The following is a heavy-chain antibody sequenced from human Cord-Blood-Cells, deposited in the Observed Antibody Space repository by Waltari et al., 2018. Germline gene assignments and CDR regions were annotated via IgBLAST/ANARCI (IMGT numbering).Heavy chain of an antibody. CDR1: GFTFSSYW. D-gene: IGHD4-17*01. Sequence: EVQLVESGGGWVQPGGSLRLSCAASGFTFSSYWMICVRPAPGKGLEWVANIKQDGSEKYYVDSVKGRFTISRDNAKNSLYLQMNSLRAEDTAVYYCARDWGDYGGKFDYWGQGTLVTVSS. CDR3: ARDWGDYGGKFDY. J-gene: IGHJ4*02. V-gene: IGHV3-7*01. CDR2: IKQDGSEK.